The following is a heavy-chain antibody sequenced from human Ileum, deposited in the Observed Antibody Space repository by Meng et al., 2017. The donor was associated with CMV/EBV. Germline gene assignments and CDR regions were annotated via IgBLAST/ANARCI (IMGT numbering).Heavy chain of an antibody. CDR2: ITIYNGNT. CDR1: GYTFTYPH. CDR3: VRSSLYGDPYFFDS. D-gene: IGHD2-21*01. V-gene: IGHV1-45*02. Sequence: QMQLVQSGAGVKPTGSSVKISCKASGYTFTYPHLHWVRQAPGQALEWMGWITIYNGNTHYAQRFQDRLTITRHNSLHTAYMELNSLTSRDTGVYFCVRSSLYGDPYFFDSWGQGTLVTVSS. J-gene: IGHJ5*01.